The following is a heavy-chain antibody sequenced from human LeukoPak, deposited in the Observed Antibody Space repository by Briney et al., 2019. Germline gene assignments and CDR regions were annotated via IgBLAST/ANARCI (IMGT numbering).Heavy chain of an antibody. Sequence: GGSLRLSCAASGLSFSNAWMNWVRQAPGKGLEWVGRIKSKTDGGTTDYAAPVKGRFTISRDDSIDTLYLQMNNLKTEDTAVYYCTTAYDFCSAYPFDYWGQGTLVTVSS. CDR1: GLSFSNAW. CDR3: TTAYDFCSAYPFDY. CDR2: IKSKTDGGTT. D-gene: IGHD3-3*01. J-gene: IGHJ4*02. V-gene: IGHV3-15*01.